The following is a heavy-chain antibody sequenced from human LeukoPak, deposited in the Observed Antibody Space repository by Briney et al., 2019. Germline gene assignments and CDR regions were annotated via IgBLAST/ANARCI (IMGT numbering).Heavy chain of an antibody. D-gene: IGHD6-19*01. CDR2: ISGSGGST. CDR3: AKVLVGTGYSSGWFLDYYYYGMDV. CDR1: GFTFSSYA. J-gene: IGHJ6*02. Sequence: PGGSLRLSCAASGFTFSSYAMSWVRQAPGKGLEWVSAISGSGGSTYYADSVKGRFTISRDNSKNTLYLQMNSLRAEDTAVYYCAKVLVGTGYSSGWFLDYYYYGMDVWGQGTTVTVSS. V-gene: IGHV3-23*01.